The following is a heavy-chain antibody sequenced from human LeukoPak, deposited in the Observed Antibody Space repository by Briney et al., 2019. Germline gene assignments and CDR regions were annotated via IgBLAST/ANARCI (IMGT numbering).Heavy chain of an antibody. Sequence: SETLSLTCTVSGASVSSASYWTWIRPPPGKGVEWIAHIYNGVNTNYNPSLKSRVTISVDTSKNQFSLRLNSVTAADTAVYYCARSRAFNSGAFDPWGQGSLVTVSS. V-gene: IGHV4-61*01. CDR1: GASVSSASY. D-gene: IGHD1-26*01. CDR2: IYNGVNT. CDR3: ARSRAFNSGAFDP. J-gene: IGHJ5*02.